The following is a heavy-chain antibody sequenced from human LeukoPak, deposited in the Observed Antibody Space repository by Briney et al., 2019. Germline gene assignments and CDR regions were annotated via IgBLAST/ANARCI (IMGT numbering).Heavy chain of an antibody. CDR3: ARGAYDGYFRGFDI. CDR2: ISSSCDTT. J-gene: IGHJ3*02. V-gene: IGHV3-23*01. CDR1: GFTFARCD. D-gene: IGHD5-18*01. Sequence: AGGSLRLSCAASGFTFARCDMSWVRGAPGKGLGWISVISSSCDTTFYAASVKGRFTVTRDNSKSTLYLQMNNLRADDTAIYFCARGAYDGYFRGFDIWGQGTVVTVSS.